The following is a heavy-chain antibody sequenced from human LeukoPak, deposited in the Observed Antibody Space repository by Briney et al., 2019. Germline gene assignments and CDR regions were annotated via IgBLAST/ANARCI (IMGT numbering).Heavy chain of an antibody. CDR3: ARDYDFWSGRNGYWFDP. Sequence: QPGRSLRPSCAASGFTFSSYGMPWVRQAPGKGLEWVAVIWYDGSNKYYADSVKGRFTISRDNSKNTLYLQMNSLRAEDTAVYYCARDYDFWSGRNGYWFDPWGQGTLVTVSS. CDR2: IWYDGSNK. CDR1: GFTFSSYG. D-gene: IGHD3-3*01. J-gene: IGHJ5*02. V-gene: IGHV3-33*01.